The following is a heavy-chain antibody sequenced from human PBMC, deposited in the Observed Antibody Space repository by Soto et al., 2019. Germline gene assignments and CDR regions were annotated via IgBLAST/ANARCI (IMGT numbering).Heavy chain of an antibody. CDR1: GHTDTGNY. D-gene: IGHD5-12*01. J-gene: IGHJ5*02. V-gene: IGHV1-2*04. CDR2: INPNSGGT. Sequence: EEATSKESGHTDTGNYMHCVRHAPIQGLEWVGWINPNSGGTNYAQKFQGWVTMTRDTSISTDYMEPRRLRSDATAVYSCARGYSGYDYDWFDHWGQGTLVKVFS. CDR3: ARGYSGYDYDWFDH.